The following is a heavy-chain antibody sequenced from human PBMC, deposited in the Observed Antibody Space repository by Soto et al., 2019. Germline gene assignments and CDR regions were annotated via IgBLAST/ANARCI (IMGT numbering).Heavy chain of an antibody. Sequence: GSVNGYCKGFGYDSIGYVMHCLRLTHEKGLEWMGFINSKTGSTKYAQKFPGRVTMSRETSISTAYMELSSLTSDDTALYYCARVMLYRCATRNNWFDHWAQGIQVTVYS. D-gene: IGHD2-15*01. V-gene: IGHV1-2*02. CDR1: GYDSIGYV. J-gene: IGHJ5*02. CDR3: ARVMLYRCATRNNWFDH. CDR2: INSKTGST.